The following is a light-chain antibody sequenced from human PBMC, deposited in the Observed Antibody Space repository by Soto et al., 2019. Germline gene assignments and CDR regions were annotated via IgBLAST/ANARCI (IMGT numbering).Light chain of an antibody. CDR3: QQYYTTPRT. J-gene: IGKJ1*01. CDR1: QSLLYTSNNKNY. Sequence: DFAVTQSPKSLAVTLGGRATINCKSSQSLLYTSNNKNYLAWYQQKPGQPPRLIIYWASTRESGVPDRFKGSGSWTDFTLTITNLQAEDAAVYYCQQYYTTPRTFGQGTKVEI. V-gene: IGKV4-1*01. CDR2: WAS.